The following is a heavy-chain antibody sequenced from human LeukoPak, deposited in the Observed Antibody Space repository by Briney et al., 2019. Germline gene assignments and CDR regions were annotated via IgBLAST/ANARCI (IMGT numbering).Heavy chain of an antibody. Sequence: SETLSLTCTVSGVSISSYYLSWIRQPPGKGLEWVWYIYYSGSTNYNPSLKSRVTMSIDTSKNQFSLKLSSVTAADTAVYYCARWSGYALDWGQGTLVTVSS. CDR2: IYYSGST. D-gene: IGHD2-2*01. V-gene: IGHV4-59*01. CDR1: GVSISSYY. CDR3: ARWSGYALD. J-gene: IGHJ4*02.